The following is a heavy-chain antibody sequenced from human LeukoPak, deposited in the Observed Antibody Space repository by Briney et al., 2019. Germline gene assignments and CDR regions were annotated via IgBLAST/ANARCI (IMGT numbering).Heavy chain of an antibody. D-gene: IGHD1-7*01. V-gene: IGHV3-53*01. J-gene: IGHJ3*02. CDR3: ARDPGDNWNYVDAFDI. CDR1: GFTVSSNY. CDR2: IYSGGST. Sequence: PGGSLRLSCAASGFTVSSNYMSWVRQAPGKGLEWVSVIYSGGSTYYADSVKGRFTISRDNSKNTLYLQMNSLRAEDTAVYYCARDPGDNWNYVDAFDIWGQGTMVTVSS.